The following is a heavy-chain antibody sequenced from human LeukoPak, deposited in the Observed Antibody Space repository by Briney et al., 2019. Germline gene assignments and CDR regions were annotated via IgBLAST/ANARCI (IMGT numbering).Heavy chain of an antibody. CDR3: ARAYLSDTRTRGARNNWFDP. CDR1: GYSISTGFH. J-gene: IGHJ5*02. CDR2: IYHSGNT. Sequence: SETLSLTCTVSGYSISTGFHWGWIRQPPGKGLEWIGMIYHSGNTYYNPSLKSRVTISLDTSKNQFSLKLSSLTAADTALYYCARAYLSDTRTRGARNNWFDPWGQGTLVTVSS. D-gene: IGHD2/OR15-2a*01. V-gene: IGHV4-38-2*02.